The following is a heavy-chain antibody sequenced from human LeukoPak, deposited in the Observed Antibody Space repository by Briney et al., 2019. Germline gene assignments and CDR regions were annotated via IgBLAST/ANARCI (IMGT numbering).Heavy chain of an antibody. CDR2: ISGSGGST. J-gene: IGHJ6*03. CDR3: AKDGPRRIPYYMDV. CDR1: GFTFSSYA. Sequence: GGSLRLSCAASGFTFSSYAMSWVRQAPGKGLEWVSAISGSGGSTYYVDSVKGRFTISRDNSKNTVYLQMNSLRAEDTAVYYCAKDGPRRIPYYMDVWGKGTTVTISS. V-gene: IGHV3-23*01.